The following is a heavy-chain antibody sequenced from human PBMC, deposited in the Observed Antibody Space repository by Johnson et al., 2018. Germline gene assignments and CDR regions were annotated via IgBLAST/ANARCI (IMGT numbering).Heavy chain of an antibody. CDR2: MNPNSGNT. Sequence: QVQLVQSGAEVKKPGASVKVSCKASGYTFTSYDINWVRQATGQGLEWMGWMNPNSGNTGYAQKFQGRVTMTRNTSISTADMELSSLRSEDTAVYYCSIVPADDGMDVWGQVTTVTVSS. CDR1: GYTFTSYD. V-gene: IGHV1-8*01. CDR3: SIVPADDGMDV. D-gene: IGHD2-2*01. J-gene: IGHJ6*02.